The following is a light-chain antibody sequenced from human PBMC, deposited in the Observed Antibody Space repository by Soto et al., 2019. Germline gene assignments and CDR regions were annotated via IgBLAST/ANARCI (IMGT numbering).Light chain of an antibody. Sequence: QSVLTQPRSVSGSPGQPVTISCTGTSGDVGVYNYVSWYQQYPGKAPKIMIYDVSKRPSGVPDRFSGSKSDNTASLTISGLQAEDEADYYCCSYAGSYTFVFXIGTKATVL. J-gene: IGLJ1*01. V-gene: IGLV2-11*01. CDR3: CSYAGSYTFV. CDR1: SGDVGVYNY. CDR2: DVS.